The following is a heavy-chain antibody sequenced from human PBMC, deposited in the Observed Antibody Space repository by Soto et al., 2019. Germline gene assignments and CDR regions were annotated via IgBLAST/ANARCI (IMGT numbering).Heavy chain of an antibody. Sequence: SETLSLTCAVYGGSFSGYYWSWIRQPPGKGLEWIGEINHSGSTNYNPSLKSRVTISVDTSKNQFSLKLSSVTAADTAVYYCARSRELPCHDYWGQGTLVTVSS. CDR2: INHSGST. CDR3: ARSRELPCHDY. D-gene: IGHD1-7*01. CDR1: GGSFSGYY. J-gene: IGHJ4*02. V-gene: IGHV4-34*01.